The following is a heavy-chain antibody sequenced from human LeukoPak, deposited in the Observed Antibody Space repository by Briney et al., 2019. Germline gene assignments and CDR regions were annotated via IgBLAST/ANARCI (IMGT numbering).Heavy chain of an antibody. J-gene: IGHJ6*02. V-gene: IGHV3-30*02. CDR1: GFTFSSYG. Sequence: PGGSLRLSCAASGFTFSSYGMHWVRQAPGKGLGWVAFIRYDGSNKYYADSVKGRFTISRDNSKNTLYLQMNSLRAEDTAVYYCAKATMVRGVDISYYYYGMDVWGQGTTVTVSS. CDR2: IRYDGSNK. CDR3: AKATMVRGVDISYYYYGMDV. D-gene: IGHD3-10*01.